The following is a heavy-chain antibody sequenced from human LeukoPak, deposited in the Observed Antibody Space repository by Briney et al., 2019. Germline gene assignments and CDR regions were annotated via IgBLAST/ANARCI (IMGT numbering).Heavy chain of an antibody. J-gene: IGHJ4*02. CDR1: GGSISSHY. Sequence: KASETLSLTCTVSGGSISSHYWSWIRQPPGKGLEWIGYIYYSGSTNYNPPLKSRVTISVDTSKNQFSLKLSTVTAADTAVYYCARVDYDFWSGYPYYFDYWGQGTLVTVSS. CDR2: IYYSGST. D-gene: IGHD3-3*01. V-gene: IGHV4-59*11. CDR3: ARVDYDFWSGYPYYFDY.